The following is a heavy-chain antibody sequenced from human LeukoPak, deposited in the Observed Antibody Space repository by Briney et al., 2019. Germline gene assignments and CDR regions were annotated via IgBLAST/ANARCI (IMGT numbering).Heavy chain of an antibody. D-gene: IGHD1-1*01. J-gene: IGHJ6*03. CDR2: VDPEDGET. V-gene: IGHV1-69-2*01. CDR3: ATRPTGTKHYYYYYMDV. Sequence: ASVKISCKVSGYTFTDYYMHWVQQAPGKGLEWMGLVDPEDGETIYAEKFQGRVTITADTSTDTAYMELSSLRSEDTAVYYCATRPTGTKHYYYYYMDVWSKGTTVTVSS. CDR1: GYTFTDYY.